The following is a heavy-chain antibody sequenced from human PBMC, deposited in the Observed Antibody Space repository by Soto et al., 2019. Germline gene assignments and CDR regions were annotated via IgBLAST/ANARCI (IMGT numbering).Heavy chain of an antibody. V-gene: IGHV4-61*01. CDR1: GGSVSSGSYY. CDR3: ARGALNWFDP. Sequence: SETLSLTCTVSGGSVSSGSYYWSWIRQPPGKGLEWIGYIYYSGTTNYNPSLKSRVTFSVDTSKNQFSLKLNSVTAADTALYYCARGALNWFDPWGQGTLVTVSS. J-gene: IGHJ5*02. CDR2: IYYSGTT.